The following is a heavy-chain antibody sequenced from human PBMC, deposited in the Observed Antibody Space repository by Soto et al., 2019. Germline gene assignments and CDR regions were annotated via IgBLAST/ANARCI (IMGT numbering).Heavy chain of an antibody. CDR3: AKATATGGGAFDI. V-gene: IGHV3-23*01. Sequence: PGGSLRLSCAASGFTCSSYDMSWVRQAPGKGLEWVSTILVDGRTFYVDSVKGRFTISRDNSKNTVYLQTNSLTAGDTALYYCAKATATGGGAFDICGQGTMVTVSS. CDR2: ILVDGRT. CDR1: GFTCSSYD. J-gene: IGHJ3*02. D-gene: IGHD2-8*02.